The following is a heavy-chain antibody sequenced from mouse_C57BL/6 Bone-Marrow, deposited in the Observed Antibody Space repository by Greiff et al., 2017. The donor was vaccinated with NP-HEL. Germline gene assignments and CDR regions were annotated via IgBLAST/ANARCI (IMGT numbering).Heavy chain of an antibody. D-gene: IGHD1-1*01. Sequence: EVQLVESEGGLVQPGSSMKLSCTASGFTFSDYYMAWVRQVPEKGLEWVANINYDGSSTYYLDSLKSRFIISRDNAKNILYLQMSSLKSEDTATYYCARGTVVHFAYWGQGTLVTVSA. CDR2: INYDGSST. CDR1: GFTFSDYY. V-gene: IGHV5-16*01. J-gene: IGHJ3*01. CDR3: ARGTVVHFAY.